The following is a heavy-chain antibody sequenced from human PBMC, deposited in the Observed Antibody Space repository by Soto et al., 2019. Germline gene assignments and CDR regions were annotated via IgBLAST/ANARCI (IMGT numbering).Heavy chain of an antibody. Sequence: SVKVSCKASGGTFSSYAISWVRQAPGQGLEWMGGIIPIFGTANYAQKFQGRVTITADESTSTAYMELSSLRSEDTAVYYCARCNAPAAIRGNYYYGMDVWGQGTTVTVS. V-gene: IGHV1-69*13. D-gene: IGHD2-2*01. CDR2: IIPIFGTA. CDR3: ARCNAPAAIRGNYYYGMDV. CDR1: GGTFSSYA. J-gene: IGHJ6*02.